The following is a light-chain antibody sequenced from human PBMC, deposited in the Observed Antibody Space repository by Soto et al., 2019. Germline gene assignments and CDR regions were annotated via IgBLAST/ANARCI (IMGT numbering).Light chain of an antibody. CDR1: QGLTSF. J-gene: IGKJ1*01. CDR3: QQSFSCPLT. Sequence: DIQMTQSPSSLSASVGDRVTISCRASQGLTSFLNLYQHKTGKAPTLLIYGASSLERGVPSRFSGSGSGTDFTLTISSLQPEDVATYYCQQSFSCPLTFGHGTKVEIK. CDR2: GAS. V-gene: IGKV1-39*01.